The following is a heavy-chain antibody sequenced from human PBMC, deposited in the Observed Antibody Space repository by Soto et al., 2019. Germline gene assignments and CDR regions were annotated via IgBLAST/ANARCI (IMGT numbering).Heavy chain of an antibody. J-gene: IGHJ6*02. D-gene: IGHD6-13*01. CDR1: GFSFSNYG. CDR2: ISFDGTNT. V-gene: IGHV3-30*18. CDR3: AKEPHNFTWYGSTGMDV. Sequence: GGSLRLSCAASGFSFSNYGIHWVRQAPGKGLEWVAFISFDGTNTYYTDYLRGRFTISRDNSKNTVYLQLNSLTAEDTAVYYCAKEPHNFTWYGSTGMDVWGQVPMVTFSS.